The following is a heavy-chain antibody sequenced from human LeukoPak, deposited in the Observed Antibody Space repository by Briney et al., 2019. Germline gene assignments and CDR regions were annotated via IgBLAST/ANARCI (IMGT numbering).Heavy chain of an antibody. CDR2: ISSSSSYI. D-gene: IGHD4-17*01. CDR3: AGAHVTYGDDFDY. Sequence: GGSLRLSCAASGFTFSSYSMNWVRQAPGKGLEWVSSISSSSSYIYYADSVKGRFTISRDNAKNSLYLQMNSLRAEDAAVYYCAGAHVTYGDDFDYWGQGTLVTVSS. J-gene: IGHJ4*02. CDR1: GFTFSSYS. V-gene: IGHV3-21*01.